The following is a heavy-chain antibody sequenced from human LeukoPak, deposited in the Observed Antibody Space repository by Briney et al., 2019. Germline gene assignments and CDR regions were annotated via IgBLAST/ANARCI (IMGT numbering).Heavy chain of an antibody. CDR2: INPSGGST. CDR3: AREKEMIVVATNAFDI. Sequence: ASVKVSCKASGYTFTSYYMHWVRQAPGQGLEWMGIINPSGGSTSYAQKFQGRVTMTRDMSTSTVYMELSSLRSVDTAVYYCAREKEMIVVATNAFDIWGQGTMVTVSS. D-gene: IGHD3-22*01. CDR1: GYTFTSYY. V-gene: IGHV1-46*01. J-gene: IGHJ3*02.